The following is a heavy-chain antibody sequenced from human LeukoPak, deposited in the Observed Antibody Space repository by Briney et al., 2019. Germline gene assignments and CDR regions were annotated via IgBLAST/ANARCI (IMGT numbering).Heavy chain of an antibody. V-gene: IGHV3-30*04. CDR1: GFTFSSYA. J-gene: IGHJ3*02. CDR3: ASVAATDVSDI. D-gene: IGHD2-15*01. CDR2: ISYDGSNK. Sequence: GGSLRLSCAASGFTFSSYAMHWVRQAPGKGLEWVAVISYDGSNKYYADSVKGRFTISRDNSKNTLYLQMNSLRAEDTAVYYCASVAATDVSDIWGQGTMVTVSS.